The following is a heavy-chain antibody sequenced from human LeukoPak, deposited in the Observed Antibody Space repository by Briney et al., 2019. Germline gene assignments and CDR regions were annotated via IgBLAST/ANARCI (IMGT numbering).Heavy chain of an antibody. Sequence: SETLSLTCTVSGGSISNYYWSWIRQPPGKGLEWIGYIYYSGSTNYNPSLKSRVTISADTSKNQFSLKLSSVTAADTAVYYCARHEKSSGWYYDYWGQGTLVTVSS. CDR2: IYYSGST. CDR3: ARHEKSSGWYYDY. J-gene: IGHJ4*02. CDR1: GGSISNYY. D-gene: IGHD6-19*01. V-gene: IGHV4-59*08.